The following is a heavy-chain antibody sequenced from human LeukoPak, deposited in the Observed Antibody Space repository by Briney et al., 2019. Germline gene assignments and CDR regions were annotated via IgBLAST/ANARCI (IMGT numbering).Heavy chain of an antibody. Sequence: GESLRLSCAASEFAFSDYYMTWIRQAPGKGLEWVSYISNSGDTTHYVDSARGRFTISRDSARNSLALQMDSLRVEDTAIYYCARGPRAAVGIYYYYMDVWGKGTTVTVSS. CDR2: ISNSGDTT. D-gene: IGHD6-13*01. CDR1: EFAFSDYY. J-gene: IGHJ6*03. V-gene: IGHV3-11*04. CDR3: ARGPRAAVGIYYYYMDV.